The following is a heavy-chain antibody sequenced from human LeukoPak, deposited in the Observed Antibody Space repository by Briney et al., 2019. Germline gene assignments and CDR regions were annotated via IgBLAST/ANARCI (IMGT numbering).Heavy chain of an antibody. J-gene: IGHJ4*02. CDR1: GFTFSSFW. V-gene: IGHV3-74*01. D-gene: IGHD1-1*01. CDR2: INTDGSST. Sequence: GGSLRLSCAASGFTFSSFWMHWVRQAPGKGLVWVSFINTDGSSTTYGDSVKGRFTVSRDNAKNTLYLQMSGLRAEDTAVYYCAREWKKTGAFDYWGQGTLVTVSS. CDR3: AREWKKTGAFDY.